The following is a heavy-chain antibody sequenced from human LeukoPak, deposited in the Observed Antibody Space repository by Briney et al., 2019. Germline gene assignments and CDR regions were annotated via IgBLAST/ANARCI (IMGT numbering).Heavy chain of an antibody. CDR3: ARARGRWHLLPLDF. CDR2: ISSSGSTI. CDR1: GFTFSSYE. Sequence: PGGSLRLSCAASGFTFSSYEMNWVRQAPGKGLEWVSYISSSGSTIYYADSVKGRFTISRDNAKNSLYLQMNSLSAEDTAVYYCARARGRWHLLPLDFWGQGTLVTVSS. V-gene: IGHV3-48*03. D-gene: IGHD1-26*01. J-gene: IGHJ4*02.